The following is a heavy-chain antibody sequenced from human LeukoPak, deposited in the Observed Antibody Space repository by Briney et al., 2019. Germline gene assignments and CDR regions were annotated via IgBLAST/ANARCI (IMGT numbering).Heavy chain of an antibody. CDR2: INPSGGST. J-gene: IGHJ6*03. D-gene: IGHD2-2*01. Sequence: GASVKVSCKASGYTFTSYYMHWVRQAPGQGLEWMGIINPSGGSTSYAQKFQGRVTMTRDTSTSTVYMELSSLRSEDTAVYYCARDWTDIVVVPAAMRYYYYMAVWGKGTTVTVSS. V-gene: IGHV1-46*01. CDR3: ARDWTDIVVVPAAMRYYYYMAV. CDR1: GYTFTSYY.